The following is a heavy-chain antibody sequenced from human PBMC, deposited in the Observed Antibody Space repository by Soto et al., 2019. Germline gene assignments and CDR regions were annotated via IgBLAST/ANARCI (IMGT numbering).Heavy chain of an antibody. CDR3: ARVIEARFVWFDP. J-gene: IGHJ5*02. D-gene: IGHD6-6*01. V-gene: IGHV4-34*01. Sequence: SETLSLTCAVYGGSLSGYYWSWIRQPPGKGLEWIGEINHSGSTNYNPSLKSRVTISVDTSKNQFSLKLSSVTAADTAVYYCARVIEARFVWFDPWGQGTLVTVSS. CDR1: GGSLSGYY. CDR2: INHSGST.